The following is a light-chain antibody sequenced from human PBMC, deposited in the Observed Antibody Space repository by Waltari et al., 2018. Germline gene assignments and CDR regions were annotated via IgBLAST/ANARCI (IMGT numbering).Light chain of an antibody. J-gene: IGKJ2*02. Sequence: ILLTQSPDTLTLSPGERATLSCWASQSVGNYLAWYQQKPGQAPRLLIDDASKRATGIPARFSGSGSGTDFTLTISSLEPEDFAVYYCQQRSISCTFGLGTRLEL. CDR2: DAS. CDR1: QSVGNY. CDR3: QQRSISCT. V-gene: IGKV3-11*01.